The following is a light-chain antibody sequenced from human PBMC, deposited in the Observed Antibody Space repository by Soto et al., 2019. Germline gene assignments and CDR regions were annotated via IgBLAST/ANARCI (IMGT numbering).Light chain of an antibody. J-gene: IGKJ5*01. V-gene: IGKV3-11*01. Sequence: EIVLTQSPATLSFSPGERATLSCRASQSVRSYLAWYQQKPGQVPRLLIYDASNRATGIPARFSGSGSGTDFTLTISSLEPEDFAVYYCQQRSNWPPVTFGQGTRLEIK. CDR1: QSVRSY. CDR2: DAS. CDR3: QQRSNWPPVT.